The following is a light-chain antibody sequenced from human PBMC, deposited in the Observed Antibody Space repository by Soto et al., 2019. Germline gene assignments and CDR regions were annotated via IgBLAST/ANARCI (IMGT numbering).Light chain of an antibody. V-gene: IGKV3-15*01. CDR2: GAS. Sequence: EIVMTQSPDTLSVSPGERATLFCRASQSVSSNLVWYQQKPGQAPRLLIYGASTRATGIPARFSGSGSGTEFTLTISSLQSEDFAVYYCQQCNAWPLTFGQGTKVDI. CDR1: QSVSSN. J-gene: IGKJ1*01. CDR3: QQCNAWPLT.